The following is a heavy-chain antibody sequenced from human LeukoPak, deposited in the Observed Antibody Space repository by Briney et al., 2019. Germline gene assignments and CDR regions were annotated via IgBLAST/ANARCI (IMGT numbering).Heavy chain of an antibody. Sequence: GGSLRLSCAASGFTFSTYGMHWVRQAPGKGLEWVAFIRCDGTNKYYADSVKGRFTISRDNSKNTLYLHMNSLRAEDTAVYYCAKDFPGARPSFDYWGQGTLVTVSS. J-gene: IGHJ4*02. D-gene: IGHD1-26*01. CDR1: GFTFSTYG. CDR3: AKDFPGARPSFDY. V-gene: IGHV3-30*02. CDR2: IRCDGTNK.